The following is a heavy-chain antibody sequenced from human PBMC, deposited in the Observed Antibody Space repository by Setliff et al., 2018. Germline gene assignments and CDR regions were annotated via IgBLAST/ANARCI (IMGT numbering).Heavy chain of an antibody. CDR2: MSHRGRT. D-gene: IGHD3-3*01. V-gene: IGHV4-38-2*01. J-gene: IGHJ3*02. CDR1: GASITSGHY. Sequence: PSETLSLTCGVSGASITSGHYWGWIRQPPGKGLEWIATMSHRGRTYYNPSLESRVTRSRDTSKNQFSLRLTSAAAADTAVYYCASPRRDDLDSPFDAFDIWGQGTMVTVSS. CDR3: ASPRRDDLDSPFDAFDI.